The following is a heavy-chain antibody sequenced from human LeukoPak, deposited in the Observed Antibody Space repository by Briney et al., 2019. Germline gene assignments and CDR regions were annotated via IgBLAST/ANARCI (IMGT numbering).Heavy chain of an antibody. D-gene: IGHD2-2*01. CDR2: IYPDDSNT. CDR3: AKRGLEYCSSTSCLNDAFEI. CDR1: GYSFTDYW. J-gene: IGHJ3*02. Sequence: GESLKISCKGSGYSFTDYWIAWVRQLPGKGLEWMGIIYPDDSNTRYSPSFQGQVTISADKSISTAYLQWSSLKASDTAMYYCAKRGLEYCSSTSCLNDAFEIWGQGTMVTVSS. V-gene: IGHV5-51*01.